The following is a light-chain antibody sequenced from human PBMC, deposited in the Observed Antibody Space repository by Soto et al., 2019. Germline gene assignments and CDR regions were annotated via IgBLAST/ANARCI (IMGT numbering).Light chain of an antibody. CDR1: QSVRNN. CDR2: DVS. V-gene: IGKV3-15*01. Sequence: VVMTQSPATLSVSPGERVTLSCRASQSVRNNLAWFQQRPGQAPRLLIYDVSTRATGVPARFSGSGSGTEYSLTISSLQSEDFAVYYWQQSNHWYTFGQGTKLEIK. J-gene: IGKJ2*01. CDR3: QQSNHWYT.